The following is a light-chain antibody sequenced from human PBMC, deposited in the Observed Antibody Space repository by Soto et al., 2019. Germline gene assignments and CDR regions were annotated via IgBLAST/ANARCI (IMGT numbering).Light chain of an antibody. V-gene: IGLV4-69*01. CDR2: LNSDGSH. Sequence: QPVLTQSPSASASLGASVKLTCTLSSGHSSYAIAWHQQQPERGPRYLMKLNSDGSHSKGDGIPDRFSGSSSGAERYLTISSLQSEDEADYYCQTWGTGYSVFGGVTKVTVL. J-gene: IGLJ2*01. CDR1: SGHSSYA. CDR3: QTWGTGYSV.